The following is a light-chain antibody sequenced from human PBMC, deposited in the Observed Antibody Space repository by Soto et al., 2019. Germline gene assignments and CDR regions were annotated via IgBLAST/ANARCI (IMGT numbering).Light chain of an antibody. CDR2: DSS. Sequence: DIQMTQSPSSLSASVGDRVTITCQASQHISTYLNWYQQKPGKAPNLLIYDSSDLETVVPSRFSGSGSGTDFNLTISSLEPDDISIYYCQQYEKPPYTFGQGTKLEI. CDR3: QQYEKPPYT. V-gene: IGKV1-33*01. J-gene: IGKJ2*01. CDR1: QHISTY.